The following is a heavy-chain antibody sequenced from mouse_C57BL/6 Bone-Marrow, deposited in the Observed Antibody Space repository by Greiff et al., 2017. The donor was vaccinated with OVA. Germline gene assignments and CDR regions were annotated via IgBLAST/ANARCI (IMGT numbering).Heavy chain of an antibody. V-gene: IGHV1-63*01. D-gene: IGHD4-1*01. CDR2: IYPGGGYT. CDR1: GYTFTNYW. CDR3: ATGTWVFFAD. J-gene: IGHJ3*01. Sequence: QVHVKQSGAELVRPGTSVKMSCKASGYTFTNYWIGWAKQRPGHGLEWIGDIYPGGGYTNYNEKFKGKATLTADKSSSTAYMQFSSLTSEDSAIYYCATGTWVFFADWGQGTLVTVSA.